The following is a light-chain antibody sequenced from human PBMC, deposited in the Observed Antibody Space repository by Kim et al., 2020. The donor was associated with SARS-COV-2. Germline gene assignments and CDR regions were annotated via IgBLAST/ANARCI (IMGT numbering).Light chain of an antibody. CDR1: RLGDKY. V-gene: IGLV3-1*01. Sequence: SVSPGQTARITCSGDRLGDKYASWYKQKPGQSPVLVMYQNKKRPSGIPERFSGSNSGNTATLIISETQAMDEADYYCQAWDISTLVFGGGTQLTVL. CDR2: QNK. CDR3: QAWDISTLV. J-gene: IGLJ2*01.